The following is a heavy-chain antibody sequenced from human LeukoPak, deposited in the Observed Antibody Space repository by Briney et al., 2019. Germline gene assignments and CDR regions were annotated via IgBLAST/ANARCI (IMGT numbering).Heavy chain of an antibody. Sequence: GASVKVSCKASGYTFTSYGISWVRQAPGQGLEWMGWISAYNGNTNYAQKLQGRVTMTTDTSTSTAYMELRSLRSDDTAVYYCARLLGYGSGGSRYSVGGEFDYWGQGTLVTVSS. D-gene: IGHD2-15*01. V-gene: IGHV1-18*01. CDR2: ISAYNGNT. CDR1: GYTFTSYG. J-gene: IGHJ4*02. CDR3: ARLLGYGSGGSRYSVGGEFDY.